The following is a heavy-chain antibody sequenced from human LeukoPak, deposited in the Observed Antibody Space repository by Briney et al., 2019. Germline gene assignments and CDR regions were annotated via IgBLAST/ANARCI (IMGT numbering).Heavy chain of an antibody. D-gene: IGHD3-22*01. J-gene: IGHJ3*02. CDR2: ISRASESI. CDR1: GFTFNTYS. Sequence: GGSLRLSCAASGFTFNTYSMSWVRQAPGKGLEWVSIISRASESIFYADSVKGRFTISRDNAKTSLYLQMNSLRAEDTAVYYCARVAMYYYDSSGYSSAFDIWGQGTMVTVSS. CDR3: ARVAMYYYDSSGYSSAFDI. V-gene: IGHV3-21*01.